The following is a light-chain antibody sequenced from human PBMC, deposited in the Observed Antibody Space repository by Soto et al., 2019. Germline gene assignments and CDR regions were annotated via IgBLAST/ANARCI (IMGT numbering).Light chain of an antibody. CDR1: RSVDSH. CDR3: QQRGNWPPLT. Sequence: EVVLTQSPATLSLSPGETATLSSRASRSVDSHLAWYQHKPGQAPRLLIFEASTRATGVPARFSGSGSGTHFTLTINSLEPEDFAVYYCQQRGNWPPLTFGGGTKVEI. J-gene: IGKJ4*01. V-gene: IGKV3-11*01. CDR2: EAS.